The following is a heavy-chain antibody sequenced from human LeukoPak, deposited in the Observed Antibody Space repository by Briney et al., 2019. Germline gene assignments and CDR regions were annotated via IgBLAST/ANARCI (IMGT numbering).Heavy chain of an antibody. CDR3: ARGVLD. CDR2: IYHSGST. V-gene: IGHV4-38-2*02. J-gene: IGHJ4*02. D-gene: IGHD6-13*01. CDR1: GYSISSGYY. Sequence: PSETLSLTCNVSGYSISSGYYWGWIRQPPGKGLEWIGSIYHSGSTYYNPSLKSRVTISVDTSKNQFSLKLSSVTAADTAVYYCARGVLDWGQGTLVTVSS.